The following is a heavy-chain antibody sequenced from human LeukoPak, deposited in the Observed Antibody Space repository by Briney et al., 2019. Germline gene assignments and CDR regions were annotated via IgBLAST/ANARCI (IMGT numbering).Heavy chain of an antibody. CDR2: IHYLGST. CDR3: ARTGTTFFDY. J-gene: IGHJ4*02. D-gene: IGHD1-7*01. CDR1: GDSMSHYY. V-gene: IGHV4-59*01. Sequence: SETLSLTCSVSGDSMSHYYWSWIRQPPGKGLEWIGYIHYLGSTKYNPSLKSRLTISVDTSKGHFSLRLTSVTAADTAIYYCARTGTTFFDYWGQGSLVTVTS.